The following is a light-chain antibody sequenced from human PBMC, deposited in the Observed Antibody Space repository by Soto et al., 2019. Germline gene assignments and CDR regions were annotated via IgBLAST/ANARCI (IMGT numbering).Light chain of an antibody. V-gene: IGLV2-14*01. Sequence: QSVLTQPASVSGSPGQSIAISCTGTSSDVGAYNYVSWYLQYPGKAPKLVIFDVSFRPSGVSNRFSGSKSGNTASLTISGIQAEDEADYYCKSFTTSDTYVFGTGTKVTVL. J-gene: IGLJ1*01. CDR2: DVS. CDR1: SSDVGAYNY. CDR3: KSFTTSDTYV.